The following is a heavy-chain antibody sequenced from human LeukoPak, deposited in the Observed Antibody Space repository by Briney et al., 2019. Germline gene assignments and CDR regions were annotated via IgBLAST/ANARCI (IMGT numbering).Heavy chain of an antibody. CDR3: ARVVSYGDYFPFDY. CDR1: GGSISSGDYY. Sequence: SETLSLTCTVSGGSISSGDYYWSWIRQPPGKGLEWIGYIYYSGSTYYNPSLKSRVTISVDTSKNQFSLKLNSVTAADTAIYYCARVVSYGDYFPFDYWGQGFLVTVSS. D-gene: IGHD4-17*01. V-gene: IGHV4-30-4*01. J-gene: IGHJ4*02. CDR2: IYYSGST.